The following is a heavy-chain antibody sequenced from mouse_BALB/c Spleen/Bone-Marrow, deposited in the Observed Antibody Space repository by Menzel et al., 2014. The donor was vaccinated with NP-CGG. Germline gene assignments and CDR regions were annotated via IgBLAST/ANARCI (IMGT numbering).Heavy chain of an antibody. D-gene: IGHD2-4*01. CDR2: IYPGDDDT. CDR3: TRRYYDYDVRYFDY. V-gene: IGHV1-80*01. Sequence: VKLQESGAELVRPGSSVKISCKASGYAFSSYWLNWVKQRPGQGLEWIGQIYPGDDDTNYNGKFKGKATLTADKSSSTAYMQPSSLTSEDSAVYFCTRRYYDYDVRYFDYWGQGTTLTVSS. J-gene: IGHJ2*01. CDR1: GYAFSSYW.